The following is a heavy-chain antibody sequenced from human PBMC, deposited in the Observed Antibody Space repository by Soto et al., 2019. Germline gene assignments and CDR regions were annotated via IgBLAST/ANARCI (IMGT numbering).Heavy chain of an antibody. CDR2: TRNKAKGYTT. D-gene: IGHD6-13*01. Sequence: EVQLVESGGGLVQPGGSLRLSCAASGFTLSDHYMDWVRQAPGKGLEWIGRTRNKAKGYTTEYAASVKGRFTISRDDSKNSMFLQMNSLETEDTAMYYCARSGRDGSTWSDDAFDIWGQGTVVTVSS. V-gene: IGHV3-72*01. J-gene: IGHJ3*02. CDR1: GFTLSDHY. CDR3: ARSGRDGSTWSDDAFDI.